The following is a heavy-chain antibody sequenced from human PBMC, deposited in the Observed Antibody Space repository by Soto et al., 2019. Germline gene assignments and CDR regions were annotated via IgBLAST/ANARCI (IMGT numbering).Heavy chain of an antibody. D-gene: IGHD3-10*02. V-gene: IGHV1-69*13. CDR1: GGIFTMYD. CDR3: AINEGRDVSTFDY. CDR2: IIPIFGTA. J-gene: IGHJ4*02. Sequence: SVKVSCKASGGIFTMYDIRCVLQAPGQGLEWMGAIIPIFGTANYAQKFQGRVTITADATTSTAYMELSSLRSEDTAMYYCAINEGRDVSTFDYWGQGTLVTVSS.